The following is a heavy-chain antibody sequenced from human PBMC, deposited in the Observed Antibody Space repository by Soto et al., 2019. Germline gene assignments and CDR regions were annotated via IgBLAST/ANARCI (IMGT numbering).Heavy chain of an antibody. CDR1: GGSISSSSYY. Sequence: PSETLSLTCTVSGGSISSSSYYWGWIRQPPGKGLEWIGSIYYSGSTYYNPSLKSRVTISVDTSENQFSLKLSSVTAADTAVYYCARRGYSYGIAFDYWGQGTLVTVSS. V-gene: IGHV4-39*01. CDR2: IYYSGST. CDR3: ARRGYSYGIAFDY. J-gene: IGHJ4*02. D-gene: IGHD5-18*01.